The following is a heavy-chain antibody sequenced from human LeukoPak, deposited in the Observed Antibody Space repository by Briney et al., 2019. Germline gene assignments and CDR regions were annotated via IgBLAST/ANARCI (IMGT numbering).Heavy chain of an antibody. CDR3: ARDHPPATSSGWYGGWFDP. D-gene: IGHD6-19*01. CDR1: GYTFTGYY. Sequence: ASVKVSCKASGYTFTGYYMHWVRQAPGQGLEWMGWINPNSGGTNYAQKFQGRVTMTRDTSISTAYMELSRLRSEDTAVYYCARDHPPATSSGWYGGWFDPWGQGTLVTVSS. V-gene: IGHV1-2*02. CDR2: INPNSGGT. J-gene: IGHJ5*02.